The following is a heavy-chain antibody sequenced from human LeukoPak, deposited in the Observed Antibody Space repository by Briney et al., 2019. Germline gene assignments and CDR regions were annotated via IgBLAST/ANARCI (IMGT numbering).Heavy chain of an antibody. V-gene: IGHV3-30*18. Sequence: AGSLRLSCAASGFTFSSYDRHWVRQAPGKGLEWVGVISYAGNDNSTPDSERGRSTISRDNSKNTLYLQMNSLRAEDTAVYYCAKNAHYQGYSYGGIDYWGQGTLVTVSS. CDR2: ISYAGNDN. CDR1: GFTFSSYD. J-gene: IGHJ4*02. D-gene: IGHD5-18*01. CDR3: AKNAHYQGYSYGGIDY.